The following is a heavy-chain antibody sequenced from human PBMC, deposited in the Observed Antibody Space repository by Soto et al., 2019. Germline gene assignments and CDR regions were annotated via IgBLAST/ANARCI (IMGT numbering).Heavy chain of an antibody. D-gene: IGHD3-3*01. V-gene: IGHV3-7*01. J-gene: IGHJ4*02. Sequence: GGSLRLSCAASGFTFSSYWMNWVRQAPGKGLEWVANIKQDGSKIYYVDSVKGRFTISRDNAKNSLYLQMNSLRAEDKALYYCARVSTQKTILGVARRVYFDHWGQGTLVTVSS. CDR1: GFTFSSYW. CDR2: IKQDGSKI. CDR3: ARVSTQKTILGVARRVYFDH.